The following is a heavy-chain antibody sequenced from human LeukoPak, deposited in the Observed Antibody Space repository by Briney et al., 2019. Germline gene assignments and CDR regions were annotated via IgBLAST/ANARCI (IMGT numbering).Heavy chain of an antibody. D-gene: IGHD1-26*01. V-gene: IGHV3-74*01. CDR1: GFTFSSYW. Sequence: GGSLRLSCAASGFTFSSYWVHCVRQAPVNGLVWVSRINGDRSSTIYAESVKGRFTITTDNAKNTLYLQMNSLRAEDTAVYYCARKMGASLGNWGRGTLVTVSS. J-gene: IGHJ4*02. CDR2: INGDRSST. CDR3: ARKMGASLGN.